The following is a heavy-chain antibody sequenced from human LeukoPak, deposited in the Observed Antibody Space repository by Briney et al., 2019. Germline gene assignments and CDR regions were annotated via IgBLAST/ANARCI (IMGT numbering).Heavy chain of an antibody. V-gene: IGHV3-23*01. CDR1: GFTFSSYA. CDR3: AKGRYSSGWYLIH. CDR2: ISGSGGST. D-gene: IGHD6-19*01. Sequence: GGSLRLSCAASGFTFSSYAMHWVRQAPGKGLEWVSAISGSGGSTYYADSVKGRFTISRDNSKNTLYLQMNSLRAEDTAVYYCAKGRYSSGWYLIHWGQGTLVTVSS. J-gene: IGHJ4*02.